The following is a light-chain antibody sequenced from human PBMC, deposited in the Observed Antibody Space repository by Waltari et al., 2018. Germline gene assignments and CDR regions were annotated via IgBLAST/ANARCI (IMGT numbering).Light chain of an antibody. CDR3: ITWDDSLGGYYV. Sequence: QSVLTQAPSVSGTLGQSVAISCSGATSNVGKNHVYWYQQLPGTAPKLLIYRNSQRPSGVPARFSASKSDTSASLTISGLRSEDEADYYCITWDDSLGGYYVFGTGTTVTVL. CDR1: TSNVGKNH. CDR2: RNS. V-gene: IGLV1-47*01. J-gene: IGLJ1*01.